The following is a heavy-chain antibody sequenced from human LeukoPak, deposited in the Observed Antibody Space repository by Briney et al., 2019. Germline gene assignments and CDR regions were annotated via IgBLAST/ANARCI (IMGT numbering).Heavy chain of an antibody. CDR1: GGSISSSSYY. CDR2: IYYSGST. Sequence: SETLSLTCTVSGGSISSSSYYWGWIRQPPGKGLEWIGSIYYSGSTYYNPSLKSRVTISVDTSKNQFSLKLSSVTAADTAVYYCARHSRDTSVVRELRGFFDYWGQGTLVTVSS. V-gene: IGHV4-39*01. J-gene: IGHJ4*02. CDR3: ARHSRDTSVVRELRGFFDY. D-gene: IGHD3-10*01.